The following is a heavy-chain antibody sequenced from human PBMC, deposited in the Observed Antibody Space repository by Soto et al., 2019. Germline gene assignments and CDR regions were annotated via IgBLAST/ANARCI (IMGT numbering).Heavy chain of an antibody. CDR3: AREMATTSLNNWFDP. D-gene: IGHD5-12*01. CDR2: IYYSGST. CDR1: GGSVSSGSYY. V-gene: IGHV4-61*01. J-gene: IGHJ5*02. Sequence: SETLSLTCTVSGGSVSSGSYYWSWIRQPPGKGLDWIGYIYYSGSTNYNPSLKSRVTISVDTSKNQFSLKLSSVTAADTAVYYCAREMATTSLNNWFDPWGQGTLVTVSS.